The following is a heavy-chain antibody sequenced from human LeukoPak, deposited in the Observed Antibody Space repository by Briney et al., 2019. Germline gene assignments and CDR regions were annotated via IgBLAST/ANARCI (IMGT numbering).Heavy chain of an antibody. CDR3: ARGGFYCGGDCYVDY. CDR1: GGSFSPYY. V-gene: IGHV4-34*01. CDR2: INHSGST. J-gene: IGHJ4*02. Sequence: SETLSLTCAVYGGSFSPYYWSWIRQPPRKGLEWIGEINHSGSTNYNPSLKSRVTISVDTSKNQFSLRLSSVTAADTAVYYCARGGFYCGGDCYVDYWGQGTLVTVSS. D-gene: IGHD2-21*02.